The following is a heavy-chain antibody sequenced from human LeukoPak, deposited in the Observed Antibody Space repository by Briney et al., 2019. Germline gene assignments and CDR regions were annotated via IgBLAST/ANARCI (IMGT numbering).Heavy chain of an antibody. CDR3: ARGRAQITMVRGDRDWFDP. Sequence: SETLSLTCTVSGVSSSSGGYYWRWIRQHPGKGLEWIGYIYYSGSTYYNPSLKSRVTISVDTSKNQFSLKLSSVTAADTAVYYCARGRAQITMVRGDRDWFDPWGQGTLVTVSS. V-gene: IGHV4-31*03. D-gene: IGHD3-10*01. J-gene: IGHJ5*02. CDR2: IYYSGST. CDR1: GVSSSSGGYY.